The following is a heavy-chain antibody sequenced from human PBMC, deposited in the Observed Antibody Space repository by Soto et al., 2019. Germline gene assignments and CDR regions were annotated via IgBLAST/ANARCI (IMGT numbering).Heavy chain of an antibody. Sequence: GSLRLSCAASGFTFSSYAMSWVRQAPGKGLEWVSAISGSGSSTYYADSVKGRFTISRDNSKNTLYLQMNSLRAEDTAVYYCANPLPSPLLAAAYGMDVWGQGTTVTVSS. V-gene: IGHV3-23*01. CDR2: ISGSGSST. CDR1: GFTFSSYA. D-gene: IGHD6-13*01. CDR3: ANPLPSPLLAAAYGMDV. J-gene: IGHJ6*02.